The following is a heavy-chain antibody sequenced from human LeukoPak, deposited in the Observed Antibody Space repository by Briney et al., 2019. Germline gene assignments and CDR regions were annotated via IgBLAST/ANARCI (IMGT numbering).Heavy chain of an antibody. J-gene: IGHJ4*02. CDR2: ISSSSSYI. CDR1: GFTFSSYS. CDR3: ARETVFTRNPDY. Sequence: GGSLRLSCAASGFTFSSYSMNWVRQAPGKGLEWVSSISSSSSYIYYADSVKGRFTISRDNAKNSLYLQMNSLRAEDTAVYYCARETVFTRNPDYWGQGTLVTVSS. D-gene: IGHD1-14*01. V-gene: IGHV3-21*01.